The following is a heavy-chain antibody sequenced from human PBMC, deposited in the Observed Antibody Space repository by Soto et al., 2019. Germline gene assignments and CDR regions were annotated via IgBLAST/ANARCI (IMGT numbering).Heavy chain of an antibody. Sequence: SVTVSCTASGDTFSSYSISRVRQAPGQGLEWMGGIVPIFGTTVYAPRLQGRVTITADGPTSTSYMELSGLTFEDTAVYYCAANSLGGGSQGDVWGQGTTVTVSS. CDR2: IVPIFGTT. V-gene: IGHV1-69*01. D-gene: IGHD3-10*01. J-gene: IGHJ6*02. CDR1: GDTFSSYS. CDR3: AANSLGGGSQGDV.